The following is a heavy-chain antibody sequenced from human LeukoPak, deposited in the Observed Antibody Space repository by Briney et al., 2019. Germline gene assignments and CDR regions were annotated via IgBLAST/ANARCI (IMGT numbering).Heavy chain of an antibody. D-gene: IGHD3-9*01. Sequence: GGSLRLSCAASGFTFSSYAISWVRQAPGKGLEWVSAISGSGGSTYYADSVKGRFTISRDNSKNTLYLQMNSLRAEDTAVYYCAKDYNTLRYFDWLSPLDYWGQGTLVTVSS. CDR1: GFTFSSYA. CDR2: ISGSGGST. J-gene: IGHJ4*02. CDR3: AKDYNTLRYFDWLSPLDY. V-gene: IGHV3-23*01.